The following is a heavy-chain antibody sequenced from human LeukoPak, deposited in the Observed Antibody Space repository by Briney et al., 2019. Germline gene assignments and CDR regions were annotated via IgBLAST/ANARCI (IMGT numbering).Heavy chain of an antibody. CDR2: INTYTGRA. CDR3: ARADGTSSGTNGFDV. D-gene: IGHD5-24*01. V-gene: IGHV1-18*01. Sequence: ASVKVSCKTSGYRFKVYDILWVRQAPGHGLDYVGWINTYTGRANYAQKFEGRVSMITDTSTSTAYVELTNLTSSDTGLYYCARADGTSSGTNGFDVWGLGTMVTVAS. J-gene: IGHJ3*01. CDR1: GYRFKVYD.